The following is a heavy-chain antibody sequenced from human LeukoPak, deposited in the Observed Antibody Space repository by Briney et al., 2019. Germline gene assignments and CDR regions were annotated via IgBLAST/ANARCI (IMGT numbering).Heavy chain of an antibody. Sequence: ASVKVSCKASGYTFTSYGISWVRQAPGQGLEWMGWISAYNGNTNYAQKLRGRVTMTTDTSTSTAYMELRSLRSDDTAVYYCAREGEYYDILTGRDYWGQGTLVTVSS. CDR3: AREGEYYDILTGRDY. D-gene: IGHD3-9*01. V-gene: IGHV1-18*01. J-gene: IGHJ4*02. CDR2: ISAYNGNT. CDR1: GYTFTSYG.